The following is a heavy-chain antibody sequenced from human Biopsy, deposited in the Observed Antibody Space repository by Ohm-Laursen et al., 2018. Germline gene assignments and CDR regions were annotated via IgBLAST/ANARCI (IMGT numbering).Heavy chain of an antibody. D-gene: IGHD3-22*01. J-gene: IGHJ6*02. Sequence: ETLSLTCTVYGESFNGYYWSWIRQTPGKGLEWIGEINHSGRTNYNPSLKSRVTISVDTSKNQFSLKVRSVTAADTAVYYCVRGVDYYDPYHYYALNVWGQGTTVTVSS. CDR2: INHSGRT. CDR1: GESFNGYY. V-gene: IGHV4-34*01. CDR3: VRGVDYYDPYHYYALNV.